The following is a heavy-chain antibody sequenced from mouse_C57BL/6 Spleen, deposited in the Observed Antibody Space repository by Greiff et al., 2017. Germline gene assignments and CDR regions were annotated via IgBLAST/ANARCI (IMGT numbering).Heavy chain of an antibody. CDR2: INYDGSST. CDR1: GFTFSDYY. J-gene: IGHJ1*01. CDR3: ARDYGSSYWYFDV. V-gene: IGHV5-16*01. D-gene: IGHD1-1*01. Sequence: EVKLVESEGGLVQPGSSMKLSCTASGFTFSDYYMAWVRQVPEKGLEWVANINYDGSSTYYLDSLKSRFIISRDNAKNILYLQMSSLKSEDTATYYCARDYGSSYWYFDVWGQGTSVTVSS.